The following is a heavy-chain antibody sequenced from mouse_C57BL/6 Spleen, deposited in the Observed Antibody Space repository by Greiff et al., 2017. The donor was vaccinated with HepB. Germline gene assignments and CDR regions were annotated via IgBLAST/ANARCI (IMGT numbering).Heavy chain of an antibody. CDR1: GYTFTSYW. J-gene: IGHJ2*01. CDR3: ASMALRGFDY. CDR2: IDPSDSYT. Sequence: QVQLKQPGAELVMPGASVKLSCKASGYTFTSYWMHWVKQRPGQGLEWIGEIDPSDSYTNYNQKFKGKSTLTVDKSSSTAYMQLSSLTSEDSAVYYCASMALRGFDYWGQGTTLTVSS. D-gene: IGHD1-1*01. V-gene: IGHV1-69*01.